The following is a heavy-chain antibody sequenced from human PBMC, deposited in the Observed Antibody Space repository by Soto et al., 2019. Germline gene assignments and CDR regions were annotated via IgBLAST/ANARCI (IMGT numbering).Heavy chain of an antibody. CDR3: ARERGSGWTFDY. CDR2: ISSSSTI. Sequence: PGGSLRLSCAASGFPFSTYSMNWVRQAPGKGLEWVSSISSSSTIYYADSVKGRFTISRDNVQNSLYLQMHSLRAEDTAVYYCARERGSGWTFDYWGQGTLVTVSS. D-gene: IGHD6-19*01. CDR1: GFPFSTYS. J-gene: IGHJ4*02. V-gene: IGHV3-48*01.